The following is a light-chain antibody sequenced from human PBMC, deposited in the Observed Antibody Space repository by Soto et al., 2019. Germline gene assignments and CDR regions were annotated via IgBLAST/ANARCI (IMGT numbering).Light chain of an antibody. V-gene: IGKV3-20*01. CDR2: GTS. J-gene: IGKJ2*01. CDR1: QSVATQF. CDR3: QQYTSSSCYT. Sequence: DIVLTQSPGTLSLSPGERATLSCRASQSVATQFFTWSQQRPGQAPRVLIYGTSTQATDIPDRFSGSGSGTDFTLTISRLEPEDFAVYYCQQYTSSSCYTLGHGTKLEIK.